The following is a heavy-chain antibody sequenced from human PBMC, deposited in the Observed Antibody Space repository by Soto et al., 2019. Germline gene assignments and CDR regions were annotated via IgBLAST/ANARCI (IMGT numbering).Heavy chain of an antibody. D-gene: IGHD5-12*01. CDR1: GFTFSDYY. V-gene: IGHV3-11*01. J-gene: IGHJ6*03. CDR3: ARDRYSGSDAYMDV. CDR2: ISGSSGNI. Sequence: QVQLVESGGGVGKPGGSLRLSCAASGFTFSDYYMSWTRQAPGKGLEWVAYISGSSGNIYYADSVKGRFTISRDNAKNLLYLQMNSLRADDTAVYYCARDRYSGSDAYMDVWGNGTTVTVSS.